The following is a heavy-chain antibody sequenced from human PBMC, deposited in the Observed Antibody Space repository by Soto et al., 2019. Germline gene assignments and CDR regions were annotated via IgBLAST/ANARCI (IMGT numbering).Heavy chain of an antibody. CDR1: GFTFSSYG. J-gene: IGHJ4*02. CDR3: AKFGNNWISSD. Sequence: HPGGSLRLSCAASGFTFSSYGMHWVRQAPGKGLEWVAVISYDGSNKYYADSVKGRFTISRDNSKNTLYLQMNSLRAEDTAVYYCAKFGNNWISSDWGQGTLVTVSS. CDR2: ISYDGSNK. V-gene: IGHV3-30*18. D-gene: IGHD1-20*01.